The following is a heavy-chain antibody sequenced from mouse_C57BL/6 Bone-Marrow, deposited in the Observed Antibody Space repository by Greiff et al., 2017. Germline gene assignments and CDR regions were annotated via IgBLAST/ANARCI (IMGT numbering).Heavy chain of an antibody. CDR3: ARSRVYDGFSLAY. D-gene: IGHD2-3*01. J-gene: IGHJ3*01. V-gene: IGHV1-72*01. Sequence: QVQLKQPGAELVKPGASVKLSCKASGYTFTSYWMHWVKQRPGRGLEWIGRIDPNSGGTKYNEKFKSKATLTVDKPSSTAYMQLSSLTSEDSAVYYCARSRVYDGFSLAYWGQGTLVTVSA. CDR2: IDPNSGGT. CDR1: GYTFTSYW.